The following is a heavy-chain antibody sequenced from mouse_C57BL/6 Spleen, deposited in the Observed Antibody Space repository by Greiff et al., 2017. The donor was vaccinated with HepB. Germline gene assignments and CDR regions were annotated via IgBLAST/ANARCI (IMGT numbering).Heavy chain of an antibody. D-gene: IGHD2-5*01. CDR3: ARTTYYSNYGGYFDV. V-gene: IGHV1-80*01. CDR2: IYPGDGDT. J-gene: IGHJ1*03. Sequence: VQLQQSGAELVKPGASVKISCKASGYAFSSYWMNWVKQRPGKGLEWIGQIYPGDGDTNYNGKFKGKATLTADKSSSTAYMQLSSLTSEDSAVYFCARTTYYSNYGGYFDVWGTGTTVTVSS. CDR1: GYAFSSYW.